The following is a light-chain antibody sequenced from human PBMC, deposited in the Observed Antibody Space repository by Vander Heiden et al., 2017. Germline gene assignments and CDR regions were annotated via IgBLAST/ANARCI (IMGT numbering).Light chain of an antibody. CDR3: QRDKNWPPNT. Sequence: EIAMTQSPATLSVSPGERATLSCRASQSVSSNLAWYQQKPGQAPRLLIYGASTRATGIPARFSGSGYGTEFTLTISSRQSEDIAVYYCQRDKNWPPNTFGQGTKLEIK. V-gene: IGKV3-15*01. J-gene: IGKJ2*01. CDR2: GAS. CDR1: QSVSSN.